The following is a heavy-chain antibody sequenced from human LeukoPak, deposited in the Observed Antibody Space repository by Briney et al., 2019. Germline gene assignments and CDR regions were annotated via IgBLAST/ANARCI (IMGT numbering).Heavy chain of an antibody. V-gene: IGHV3-53*01. CDR2: IYSGGST. J-gene: IGHJ4*02. Sequence: GGSLRLSCAASGFTVSSNYMSWVRQAPGKGLEWVSVIYSGGSTYYADSVKGRFTISRDNSKNTLYLQTNSLRAEDTAVYYCAKKYGITMIVVVNYYFDYWGQGTLVTVSS. CDR3: AKKYGITMIVVVNYYFDY. CDR1: GFTVSSNY. D-gene: IGHD3-22*01.